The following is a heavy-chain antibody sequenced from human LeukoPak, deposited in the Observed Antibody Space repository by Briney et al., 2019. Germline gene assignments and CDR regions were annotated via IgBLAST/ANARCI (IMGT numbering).Heavy chain of an antibody. Sequence: GGSLRLSCVASGFTFSSYSMNWVRPAQGKGLDWISGINSDSSAIYYADSVKGRFTISRDNAKNSLYLQMNSLRAEDTAVYYCARDRVGTAFDYWGQGTLVTVSS. CDR2: INSDSSAI. J-gene: IGHJ4*02. CDR1: GFTFSSYS. CDR3: ARDRVGTAFDY. D-gene: IGHD1-26*01. V-gene: IGHV3-48*01.